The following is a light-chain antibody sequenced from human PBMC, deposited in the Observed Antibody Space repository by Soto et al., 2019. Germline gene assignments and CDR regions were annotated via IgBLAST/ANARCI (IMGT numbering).Light chain of an antibody. Sequence: EIVMTQSPVTLSVSPGERVTLFCRDNQTVGTSLAWSQQKPGQAPRLLIYGSSSRATGIPARFSGSGSGTEVTLTIISRQSEDFGTYYRQQYKNWRTCGQGPSLEIK. V-gene: IGKV3D-15*01. CDR1: QTVGTS. J-gene: IGKJ1*01. CDR2: GSS. CDR3: QQYKNWRT.